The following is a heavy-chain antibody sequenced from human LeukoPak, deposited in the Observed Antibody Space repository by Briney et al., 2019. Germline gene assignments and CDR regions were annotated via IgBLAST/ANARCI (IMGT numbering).Heavy chain of an antibody. J-gene: IGHJ3*02. CDR1: GFTFSSYS. Sequence: GGSLRLSCAASGFTFSSYSMNWVRQAPGKGLEWVSSISSSSSYIYYADSVKGRFTISRDNAKNSLYLQMNSLRAEDTAVYYCARAVLYDSSGFDAFDIWGQGTMVTVSS. D-gene: IGHD3-22*01. V-gene: IGHV3-21*01. CDR3: ARAVLYDSSGFDAFDI. CDR2: ISSSSSYI.